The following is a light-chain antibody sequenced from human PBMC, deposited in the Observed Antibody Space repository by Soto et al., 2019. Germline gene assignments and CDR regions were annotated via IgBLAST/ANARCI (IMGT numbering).Light chain of an antibody. Sequence: DIVLTQSPGTLSLSPGERSTLSCRASQSVSSSYLAWYQQKPGQAPRLLIYGASSRATGIPDRFSGSGSGTDFTLTISSLEPEDFAVYYCQQYGSSPQTFGQGTKVEIK. V-gene: IGKV3-20*01. CDR1: QSVSSSY. J-gene: IGKJ1*01. CDR3: QQYGSSPQT. CDR2: GAS.